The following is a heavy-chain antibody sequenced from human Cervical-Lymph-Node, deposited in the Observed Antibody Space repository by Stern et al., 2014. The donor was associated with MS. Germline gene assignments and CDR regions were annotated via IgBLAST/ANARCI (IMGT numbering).Heavy chain of an antibody. J-gene: IGHJ4*02. D-gene: IGHD1-26*01. Sequence: EVQLVESGGGLVKPGGSLRLSCAASGLTFTNAWMNWVRQAPGKGLEWVGRIVSKTAGETTDYAAPVKGRFTISRDDSRNTLYLQMNSLKPEDTAVYYCTTDGYLVGATIDYWGQGTLVTVSS. V-gene: IGHV3-15*04. CDR2: IVSKTAGETT. CDR1: GLTFTNAW. CDR3: TTDGYLVGATIDY.